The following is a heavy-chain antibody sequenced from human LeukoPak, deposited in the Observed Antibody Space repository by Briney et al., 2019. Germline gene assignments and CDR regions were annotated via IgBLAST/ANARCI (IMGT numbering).Heavy chain of an antibody. CDR2: IKQDGSGK. D-gene: IGHD4-11*01. CDR1: GFTFSSYW. CDR3: ARESDSNSNWFDP. J-gene: IGHJ5*02. V-gene: IGHV3-7*01. Sequence: GGSLRLSCAAFGFTFSSYWMSWVRQAPGKGLEWVANIKQDGSGKYYVDSVKGRFTISRDNAKNSLYLQMNSLRAEDTAVYYCARESDSNSNWFDPWGQGTLVTVSS.